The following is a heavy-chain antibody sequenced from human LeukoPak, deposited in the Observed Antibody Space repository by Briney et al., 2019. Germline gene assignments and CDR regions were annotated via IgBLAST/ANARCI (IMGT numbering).Heavy chain of an antibody. J-gene: IGHJ5*02. CDR1: GGSMRNYY. CDR2: IYTSGST. CDR3: ARETLIAAAGINWFDP. D-gene: IGHD6-13*01. V-gene: IGHV4-4*07. Sequence: SETLSLTCAVSGGSMRNYYWSWLRQPAGKGLEWLGRIYTSGSTNYNPSLESRVTMSVDTSKNQFSLKLSSVTAADTAVYYCARETLIAAAGINWFDPWGQGTLVTVSS.